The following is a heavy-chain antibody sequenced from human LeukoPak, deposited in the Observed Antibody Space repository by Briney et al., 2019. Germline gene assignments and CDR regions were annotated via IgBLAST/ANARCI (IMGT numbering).Heavy chain of an antibody. CDR1: GGSISSSSYY. V-gene: IGHV4-39*01. Sequence: ASETLSLTCTVSGGSISSSSYYWGWVRQPPGKGLEWIGSIYYSGSTYYNPSLKSRVTISVDTSKNQFSLKLSSVTAADTAVYYCARTIAAAEYFDYWGQGTLVTVSS. D-gene: IGHD6-13*01. J-gene: IGHJ4*02. CDR2: IYYSGST. CDR3: ARTIAAAEYFDY.